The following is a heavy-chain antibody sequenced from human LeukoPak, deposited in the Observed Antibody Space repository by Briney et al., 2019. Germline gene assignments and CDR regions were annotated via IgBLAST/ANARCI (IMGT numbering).Heavy chain of an antibody. D-gene: IGHD2-21*01. CDR3: TREGLDP. CDR2: IDSDGTGT. V-gene: IGHV3-74*01. CDR1: GFTFSSYW. J-gene: IGHJ5*02. Sequence: GGSLRLSCAASGFTFSSYWMHWVRQAPGKGLVWVSRIDSDGTGTIYSDSVRGRFTISRDNAMNTMYLQMNSLRAEDTAVYYCTREGLDPWGQRTLVTVSS.